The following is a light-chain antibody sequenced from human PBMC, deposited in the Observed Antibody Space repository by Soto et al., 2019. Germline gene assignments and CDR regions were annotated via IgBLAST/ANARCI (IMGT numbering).Light chain of an antibody. V-gene: IGKV1-33*01. CDR3: QQYDSLPIT. Sequence: DIQMTQSPSSLSASVGDRVTITFHASHDISNYLNWYQQKPGKAPKLLIYDASNLETGVPSRFSGSGSGTDFTFTISSLQPEDIATYYCQQYDSLPITFGQGTRLEI. J-gene: IGKJ5*01. CDR2: DAS. CDR1: HDISNY.